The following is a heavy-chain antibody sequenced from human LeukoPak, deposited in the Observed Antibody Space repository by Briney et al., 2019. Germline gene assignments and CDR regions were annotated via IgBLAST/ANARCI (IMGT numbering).Heavy chain of an antibody. V-gene: IGHV1-69*04. CDR3: ARAGERGIASAEEYYFDY. CDR1: GGTFSSYA. J-gene: IGHJ4*02. CDR2: IIPILGIA. D-gene: IGHD6-13*01. Sequence: SVKVSCKASGGTFSSYAISWVRQAPGQGLEWMGRIIPILGIANYAQKFQGRVTITADKSTSTAYMELSSLRSEDTAVYYCARAGERGIASAEEYYFDYWGQGTLVTVSS.